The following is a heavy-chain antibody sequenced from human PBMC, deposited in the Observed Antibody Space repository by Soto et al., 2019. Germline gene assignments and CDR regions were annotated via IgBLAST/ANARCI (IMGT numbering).Heavy chain of an antibody. CDR3: AREYIVVVVAATHDAFDI. V-gene: IGHV3-7*01. D-gene: IGHD2-15*01. Sequence: GSLRLSCAASGITFSSYWMSWVRQAPGKGLEWVANIKQDGSEKYYVDSVKGRFTISRDNAKNSLYLQMNSLRAEDTAVYYCAREYIVVVVAATHDAFDIWGQGTMVTVSS. CDR2: IKQDGSEK. CDR1: GITFSSYW. J-gene: IGHJ3*02.